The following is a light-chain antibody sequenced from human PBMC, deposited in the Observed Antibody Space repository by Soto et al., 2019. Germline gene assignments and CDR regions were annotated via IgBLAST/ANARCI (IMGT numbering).Light chain of an antibody. Sequence: QSVLTQPPSASGTPGQRVTISCSGSSSNVGSNTVSWYQQLPGTAPKVLIYSDDQRPSGVPDRFSGSRSGSSASLAISGLQSGDDADYYCASWEDSLNGWVIGGGTKVTVL. CDR3: ASWEDSLNGWV. CDR2: SDD. J-gene: IGLJ3*02. CDR1: SSNVGSNT. V-gene: IGLV1-44*01.